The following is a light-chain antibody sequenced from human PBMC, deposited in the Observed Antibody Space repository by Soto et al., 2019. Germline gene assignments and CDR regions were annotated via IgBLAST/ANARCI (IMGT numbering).Light chain of an antibody. Sequence: DIQMTQSPNSLSASVGDRVTITCRASQNIDTYLNWYQRKPGKAPQLLIFAASSLQSGVPSRFGGSGSGTYFTLTINGLQPEDFATYYCQQSPGIPPFGQGTRLEIK. J-gene: IGKJ5*01. CDR3: QQSPGIPP. V-gene: IGKV1-39*01. CDR2: AAS. CDR1: QNIDTY.